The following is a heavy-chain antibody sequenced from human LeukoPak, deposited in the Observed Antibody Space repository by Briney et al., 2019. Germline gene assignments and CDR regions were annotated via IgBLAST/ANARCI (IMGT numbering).Heavy chain of an antibody. CDR1: GFKFRDYA. Sequence: PGGSLRLSCAASGFKFRDYAMSWVRQAPGKGLGWVSTVEKTGGRAYYADSVKGRFTVSRDNSKNTLYLQMNSLRAEDTALYYCAKQQGALIQQWYFDYWGQGTLVTVSS. CDR2: VEKTGGRA. CDR3: AKQQGALIQQWYFDY. D-gene: IGHD5-18*01. V-gene: IGHV3-23*01. J-gene: IGHJ4*02.